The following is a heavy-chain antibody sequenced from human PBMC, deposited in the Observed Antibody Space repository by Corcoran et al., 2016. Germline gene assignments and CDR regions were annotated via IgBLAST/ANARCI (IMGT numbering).Heavy chain of an antibody. J-gene: IGHJ5*02. Sequence: QVQLVQSGAEVKKPGASVKVSCKASGYTFTSYYMHWVRQAPGQGLEWMGIINPSGGSTSYAQKFQGRVTMTRDTSTSTVYMELSSLGSEDTAVDYCAGDSRAAAALDPWGQGTLVTVSS. CDR1: GYTFTSYY. CDR2: INPSGGST. V-gene: IGHV1-46*01. CDR3: AGDSRAAAALDP. D-gene: IGHD6-13*01.